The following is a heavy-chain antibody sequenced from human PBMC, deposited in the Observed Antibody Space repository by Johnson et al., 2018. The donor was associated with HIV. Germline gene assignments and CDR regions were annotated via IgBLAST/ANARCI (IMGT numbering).Heavy chain of an antibody. CDR3: AGGGSHITIFGVDINTGAFDI. V-gene: IGHV3-66*02. Sequence: VQLVESGGGLVQPGGSLRLSCAASGFTFSSYSMNWVRQAPGKGLEWVSVIYSGGSTYYADSVKGRFTISRDNSKNTLYLEMNTLRAEDTAVDYCAGGGSHITIFGVDINTGAFDIWGQGTLVTVSS. CDR2: IYSGGST. D-gene: IGHD3-3*01. CDR1: GFTFSSYS. J-gene: IGHJ3*02.